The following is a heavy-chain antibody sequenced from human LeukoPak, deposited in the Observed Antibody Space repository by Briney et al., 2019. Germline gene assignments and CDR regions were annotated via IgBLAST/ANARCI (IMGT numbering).Heavy chain of an antibody. CDR3: AKNYYDSSGYYCTFDY. V-gene: IGHV3-23*01. J-gene: IGHJ4*02. CDR2: ISGSGGST. D-gene: IGHD3-22*01. CDR1: GFTFSSYA. Sequence: GGSLRLSCAASGFTFSSYAMSWVRHPPGTGLEWVSAISGSGGSTYYADSVKGRFTISRDNSKNTLYLQMNSLRAEDTAVYYCAKNYYDSSGYYCTFDYWGQGTLVTVSS.